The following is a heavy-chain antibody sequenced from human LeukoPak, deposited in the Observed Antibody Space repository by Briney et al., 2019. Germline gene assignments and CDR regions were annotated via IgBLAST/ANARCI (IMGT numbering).Heavy chain of an antibody. CDR3: ARHNSTPSHDY. Sequence: KTSETLSLTCAVSGASFSSYNWSWIRQPPGKGLEWIGKINHRGSTNYNPSLKSRVTISVDTPKNQFSLKLSSVTAADTAVYYCARHNSTPSHDYWGQGTLVTVSS. D-gene: IGHD6-6*01. CDR1: GASFSSYN. CDR2: INHRGST. V-gene: IGHV4-34*01. J-gene: IGHJ4*02.